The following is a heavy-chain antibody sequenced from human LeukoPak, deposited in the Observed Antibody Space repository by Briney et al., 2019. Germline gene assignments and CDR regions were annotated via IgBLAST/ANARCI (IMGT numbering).Heavy chain of an antibody. Sequence: SETLSLTGTVSGGSISSYYWSWIRQPPGKGLEWIGYFYNSGSTKYNPSLKSRVTISADTSKNQISLKLSSVTAADTAVYYCARGVAHLYYSYYMDVWGKGTTVTVSS. CDR1: GGSISSYY. CDR3: ARGVAHLYYSYYMDV. CDR2: FYNSGST. D-gene: IGHD5-12*01. J-gene: IGHJ6*03. V-gene: IGHV4-59*01.